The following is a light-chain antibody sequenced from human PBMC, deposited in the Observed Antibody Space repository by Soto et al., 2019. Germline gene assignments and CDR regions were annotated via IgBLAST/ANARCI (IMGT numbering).Light chain of an antibody. Sequence: QSVLTQPASVSGSPGQSITISCTGTSSDVGSYNLVSWYQQHPGKAPKLMIYEGSKRPSGVSNRFSGSKSGNTASLTISGLQAEDEADYYCCSYAGSSTYVFGTGTTVPVL. CDR3: CSYAGSSTYV. CDR2: EGS. J-gene: IGLJ1*01. V-gene: IGLV2-23*01. CDR1: SSDVGSYNL.